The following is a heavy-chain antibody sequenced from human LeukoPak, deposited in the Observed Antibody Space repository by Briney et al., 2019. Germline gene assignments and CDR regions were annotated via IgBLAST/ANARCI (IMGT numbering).Heavy chain of an antibody. J-gene: IGHJ4*02. V-gene: IGHV4-59*08. CDR3: ARPPMDTAMVQNDY. CDR2: IYYSGST. CDR1: GGSISSYY. D-gene: IGHD5-18*01. Sequence: PSETLSLTCTVSGGSISSYYWSWIRQPPGKGLEWIGYIYYSGSTNYNPSLKSRVTISVDTSKNQFSLKLSSVTAADTAMYYCARPPMDTAMVQNDYWGQGTLVTVSS.